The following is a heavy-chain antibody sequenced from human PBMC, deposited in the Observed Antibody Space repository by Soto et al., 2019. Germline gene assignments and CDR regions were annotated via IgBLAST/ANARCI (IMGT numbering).Heavy chain of an antibody. J-gene: IGHJ3*01. D-gene: IGHD1-26*01. CDR3: ARRASR. CDR2: IHPSGQPI. V-gene: IGHV3-48*03. Sequence: TGGSLRLSCAASGFTFSSSEMYWVRQAPGKGLEWVSYIHPSGQPIFYADSVKGRFTISRDNAKNSPYLQMSSLRAEDSAVYYCARRASRWGQGTMVTVSS. CDR1: GFTFSSSE.